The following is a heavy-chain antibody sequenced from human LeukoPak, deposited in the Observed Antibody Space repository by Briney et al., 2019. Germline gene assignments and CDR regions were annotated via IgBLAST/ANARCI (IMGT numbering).Heavy chain of an antibody. D-gene: IGHD6-13*01. CDR3: ARAYSSSWYFNWFDP. CDR2: IYTSGRT. Sequence: PSETLSLTCTVSGGSISSGSDYWSWIRQPAGKGLEWIGRIYTSGRTNYNPSLKSRVTISVDTSKNQFSLKLSSVTAADTAVYFCARAYSSSWYFNWFDPWGQGTLVTVSS. J-gene: IGHJ5*02. V-gene: IGHV4-61*02. CDR1: GGSISSGSDY.